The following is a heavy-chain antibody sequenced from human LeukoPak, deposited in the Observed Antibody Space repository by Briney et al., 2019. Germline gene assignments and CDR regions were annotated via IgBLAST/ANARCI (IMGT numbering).Heavy chain of an antibody. CDR3: ASPYQDSSSWYYGMDV. J-gene: IGHJ6*02. D-gene: IGHD6-13*01. V-gene: IGHV3-66*01. CDR2: IYSGGST. CDR1: GFTFSSYA. Sequence: GGSLRLSCAASGFTFSSYAMSWVRQAPGKGLEWVSVIYSGGSTYYADSVKGRFTISRDNSKNTLYLQMNSLRAEDTAVYYCASPYQDSSSWYYGMDVWGQGTTVTVSS.